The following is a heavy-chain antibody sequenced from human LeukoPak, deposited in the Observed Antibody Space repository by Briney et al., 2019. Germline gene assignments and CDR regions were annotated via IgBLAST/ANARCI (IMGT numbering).Heavy chain of an antibody. V-gene: IGHV4-59*01. CDR2: IHYRGST. J-gene: IGHJ4*02. CDR1: GGSISSYH. CDR3: ACRTLGYSYGLHIDY. D-gene: IGHD5-18*01. Sequence: SETLSLTCTVSGGSISSYHWIWIRQSPGEGLEWIGYIHYRGSTNYNPSRKSRVTISVDTSKDQFSSKNSSPTTADTARNYCACRTLGYSYGLHIDYWGQGTLVTVSS.